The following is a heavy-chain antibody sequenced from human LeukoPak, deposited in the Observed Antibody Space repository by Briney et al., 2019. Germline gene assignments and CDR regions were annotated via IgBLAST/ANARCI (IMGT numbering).Heavy chain of an antibody. CDR1: GGSISSSNW. CDR2: IYHSGST. Sequence: SGTLSLTCDVSGGSISSSNWWSWVRQPPGKGLEWIGEIYHSGSTNYNPSLKSRVTISVDKSKNQFSLKLSSVTAADTAVYYCARDPMVRGVLRYFDYWGQGTLVTVSS. V-gene: IGHV4-4*02. D-gene: IGHD3-10*01. J-gene: IGHJ4*02. CDR3: ARDPMVRGVLRYFDY.